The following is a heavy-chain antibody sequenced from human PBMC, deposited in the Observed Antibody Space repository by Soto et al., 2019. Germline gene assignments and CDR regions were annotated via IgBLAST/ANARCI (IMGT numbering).Heavy chain of an antibody. J-gene: IGHJ5*02. CDR3: ASGNVDTAMVRANWFDP. Sequence: SETLSLTCAVYGGSFSGYYWSWIRQPPGKGLEWIGEINHSGSTNYNPSLKSRVTISVDTSKNQFSLKLSSVTAADTAVYYCASGNVDTAMVRANWFDPWGQGTLVTVSS. D-gene: IGHD5-18*01. CDR1: GGSFSGYY. V-gene: IGHV4-34*01. CDR2: INHSGST.